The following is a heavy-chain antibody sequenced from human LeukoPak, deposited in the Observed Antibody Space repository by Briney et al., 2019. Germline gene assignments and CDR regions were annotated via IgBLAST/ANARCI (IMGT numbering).Heavy chain of an antibody. CDR3: AREHRITIFGVVIRWYYYGFDY. D-gene: IGHD3-3*01. CDR2: IKQDGSEK. Sequence: PGGSLRLSCAASGFTFSSYWMSWVRQAPGKGLEWVANIKQDGSEKYYVDSVKGRFTISRDNAKNSLYLQMNSLRAEDTAVYYCAREHRITIFGVVIRWYYYGFDYWGQGTLVTVSS. V-gene: IGHV3-7*01. CDR1: GFTFSSYW. J-gene: IGHJ4*02.